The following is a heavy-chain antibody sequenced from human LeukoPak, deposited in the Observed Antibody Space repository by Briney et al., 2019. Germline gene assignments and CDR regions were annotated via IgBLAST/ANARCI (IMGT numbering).Heavy chain of an antibody. Sequence: PSETLSLTCTVSGGSFSSNYWGYIRQPPGKGLEWIGCIYFSGSTNYNPSLKSRVTISIDTSKNQFSLKLTSVTAADTAVYYCARVGPYYGSGSFDYWGQGTLVTVSS. J-gene: IGHJ4*02. CDR2: IYFSGST. V-gene: IGHV4-59*01. CDR1: GGSFSSNY. CDR3: ARVGPYYGSGSFDY. D-gene: IGHD3-10*01.